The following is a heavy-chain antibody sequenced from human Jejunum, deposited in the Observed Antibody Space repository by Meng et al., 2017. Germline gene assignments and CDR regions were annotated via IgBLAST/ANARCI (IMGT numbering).Heavy chain of an antibody. Sequence: QLQLQQSGSGLVKPSQTLSLTRAVSGGSINSDGYTWSWIRQPPGKGLEWIGYIYHTGSSYYNPSLKSRLTISVDRSENQFSLTLSSVTAADTAVYYCARMDCAFHYFDYWGQGTLVTVSS. CDR3: ARMDCAFHYFDY. CDR2: IYHTGSS. CDR1: GGSINSDGYT. V-gene: IGHV4-30-2*01. D-gene: IGHD2-21*01. J-gene: IGHJ4*02.